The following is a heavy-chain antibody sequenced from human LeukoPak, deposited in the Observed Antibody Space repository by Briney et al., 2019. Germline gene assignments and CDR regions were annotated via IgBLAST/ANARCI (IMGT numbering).Heavy chain of an antibody. Sequence: KPSETLSLTCSVSGGSISGYYWSWIRQPPGQGLEWIGYIYYSGSTNYNPSLKSRVTISLDTSKNQFSLRLSAVTAADTAVYYCARLRDNSGYHFDYWGQGALVTASS. CDR2: IYYSGST. J-gene: IGHJ4*02. D-gene: IGHD3-22*01. V-gene: IGHV4-59*01. CDR3: ARLRDNSGYHFDY. CDR1: GGSISGYY.